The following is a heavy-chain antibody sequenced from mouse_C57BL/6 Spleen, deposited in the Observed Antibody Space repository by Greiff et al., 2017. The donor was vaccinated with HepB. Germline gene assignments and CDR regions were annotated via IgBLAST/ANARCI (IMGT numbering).Heavy chain of an antibody. D-gene: IGHD1-1*01. CDR1: GFTFSSYT. Sequence: EVQLVESGGGLVKPGGSLKLSCAASGFTFSSYTMSWVRQTPEKRLAWVATISGGGGNTYYPDSVKGRFTISRDNAKNTLYLQMSSLRSEDTALYYCARHYYGSSYWYFDVWGTGTTVTVSS. CDR2: ISGGGGNT. J-gene: IGHJ1*03. CDR3: ARHYYGSSYWYFDV. V-gene: IGHV5-9*01.